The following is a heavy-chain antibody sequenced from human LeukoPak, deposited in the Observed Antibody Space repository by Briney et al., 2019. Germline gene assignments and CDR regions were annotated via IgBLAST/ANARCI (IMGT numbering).Heavy chain of an antibody. D-gene: IGHD6-13*01. J-gene: IGHJ2*01. CDR2: IYTSGST. CDR1: GGSISSYY. V-gene: IGHV4-4*07. CDR3: ARDPSSPYISSWMGYFDL. Sequence: SSETLSLTCTVSGGSISSYYWSWIRQPAGKGLEWIGRIYTSGSTNYNPSLKSRVTMSVDTSKNQFSLKLSSVTAADTAVYYCARDPSSPYISSWMGYFDLWGRGTLVTVSS.